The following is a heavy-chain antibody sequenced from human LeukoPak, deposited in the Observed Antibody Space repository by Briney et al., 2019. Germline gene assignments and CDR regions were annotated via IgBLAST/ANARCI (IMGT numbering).Heavy chain of an antibody. CDR1: GFILSNYA. CDR3: AKVRPSSFLGDFDY. J-gene: IGHJ4*02. CDR2: ISGSGGST. Sequence: GGSLRLSCAASGFILSNYAMNWVRQAAGKVLEWVSVISGSGGSTYYADSVKGRFTISRDNSKNTLYMQMNSLRAEDTAVYYCAKVRPSSFLGDFDYWGQGTQVTVSS. D-gene: IGHD2-15*01. V-gene: IGHV3-23*01.